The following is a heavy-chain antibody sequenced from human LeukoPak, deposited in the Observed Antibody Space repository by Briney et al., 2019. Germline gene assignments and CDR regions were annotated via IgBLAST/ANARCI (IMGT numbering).Heavy chain of an antibody. CDR1: GGSISSYY. J-gene: IGHJ6*02. CDR3: ARNIVGATTNYYHYGMDV. Sequence: SETLSLTCTVSGGSISSYYWSWIRQPPGKGLEWIGYIYYSGSTNYNPSLKSRVTISVDTSKNQFSLKLSSVTAADTAVYYCARNIVGATTNYYHYGMDVWGQGTTVTVS. D-gene: IGHD1-26*01. V-gene: IGHV4-59*08. CDR2: IYYSGST.